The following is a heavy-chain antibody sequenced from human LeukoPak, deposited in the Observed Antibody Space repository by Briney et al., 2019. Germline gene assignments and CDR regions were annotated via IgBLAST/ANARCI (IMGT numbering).Heavy chain of an antibody. CDR1: GFSFSSYS. J-gene: IGHJ4*02. CDR3: ARGIEHGSPTSGSWVY. Sequence: PGGSLKLSCAASGFSFSSYSMHWVRQAPGKGLEWVSSISGNSGGIYYADSVKGRFTISRSNAQNSLYLQLNSLRAEDTAVYYCARGIEHGSPTSGSWVYWGQGTLVSVSS. CDR2: ISGNSGGI. V-gene: IGHV3-21*01. D-gene: IGHD3-16*01.